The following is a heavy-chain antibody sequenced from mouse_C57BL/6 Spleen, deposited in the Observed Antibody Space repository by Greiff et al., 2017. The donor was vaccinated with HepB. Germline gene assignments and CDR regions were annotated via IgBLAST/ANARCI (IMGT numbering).Heavy chain of an antibody. CDR1: GYTFTSYW. CDR3: ARLGYSNYGYFDY. Sequence: QVQLQQPGAELVKPGASVKLSCKASGYTFTSYWMHWVKQRPGQGLEWIGMIHPNSGSTNYNEKFKSKATLTVDKSSSTAYMQLSSLTSEDSAVYYCARLGYSNYGYFDYWGQVTTLTVSS. CDR2: IHPNSGST. V-gene: IGHV1-64*01. J-gene: IGHJ2*01. D-gene: IGHD2-5*01.